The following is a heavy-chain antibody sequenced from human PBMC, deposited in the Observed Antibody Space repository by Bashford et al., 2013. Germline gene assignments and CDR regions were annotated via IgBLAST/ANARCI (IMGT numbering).Heavy chain of an antibody. Sequence: ASVKVSCKASGYTFTGYYMHWVRQAPGQGLEWMGWINPNSGGTNYAQKFQGRVTMTTDTSTSTAYMELRSLRSDDTAVYYCARGRTVGSGSRGSVVIDYVGPGNPGPPSP. J-gene: IGHJ4*02. CDR3: ARGRTVGSGSRGSVVIDY. V-gene: IGHV1-2*02. CDR2: INPNSGGT. CDR1: GYTFTGYY. D-gene: IGHD3-10*01.